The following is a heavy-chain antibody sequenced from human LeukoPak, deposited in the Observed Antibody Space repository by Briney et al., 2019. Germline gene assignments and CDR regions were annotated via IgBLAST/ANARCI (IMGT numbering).Heavy chain of an antibody. V-gene: IGHV3-23*01. Sequence: PGGTLRVSCAASGFTFSSYGMSWVRQAPGKGPEWVSAISGSGGSTYYADSVKGRFTISRDNSKNTLYLQMNSLRAEDTAVYYCASPPKHSRFSYYYMDVWGKGTTVTISS. CDR2: ISGSGGST. CDR3: ASPPKHSRFSYYYMDV. J-gene: IGHJ6*03. D-gene: IGHD4-11*01. CDR1: GFTFSSYG.